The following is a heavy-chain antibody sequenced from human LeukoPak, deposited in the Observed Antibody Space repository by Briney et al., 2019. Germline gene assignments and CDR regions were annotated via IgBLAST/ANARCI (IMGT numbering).Heavy chain of an antibody. CDR1: GGTFGSYA. Sequence: EASVKVSCKASGGTFGSYAISWVRQAPGQGLEWMGGIIPIFGTANYAQKFQGRVTITTDESTSTAYMELSSLRSEDTAVYYCARTVAPVGGTDYGDYFDYWGQGTLVTVSS. CDR2: IIPIFGTA. J-gene: IGHJ4*02. CDR3: ARTVAPVGGTDYGDYFDY. D-gene: IGHD4-17*01. V-gene: IGHV1-69*05.